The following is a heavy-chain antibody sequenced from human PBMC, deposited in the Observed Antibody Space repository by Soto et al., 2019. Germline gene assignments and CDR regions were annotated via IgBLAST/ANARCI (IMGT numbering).Heavy chain of an antibody. J-gene: IGHJ4*02. V-gene: IGHV3-13*01. D-gene: IGHD1-20*01. Sequence: EVPLVESGGGVVQPGGSLRLSCEASGFTFSSFDMHWVRQVAGKSLEWVSAIGASGKTYYSGSVKGRFTISRDNAKNSLYLQMNNLRSGDTAVYFCARESGPDYNSLDYWGQGAPVTVSS. CDR1: GFTFSSFD. CDR2: IGASGKT. CDR3: ARESGPDYNSLDY.